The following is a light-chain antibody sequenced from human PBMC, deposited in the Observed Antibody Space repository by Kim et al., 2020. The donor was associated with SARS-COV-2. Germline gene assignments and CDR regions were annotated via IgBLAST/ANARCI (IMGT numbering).Light chain of an antibody. J-gene: IGKJ4*01. CDR1: QSVSSSY. V-gene: IGKV3-20*01. Sequence: EIVLTQSPGTLSLSPGERATLSCRASQSVSSSYLAWYQQKPGQAPRLLIYGASSRATGIPDRFSGSGSGTDFTLTISRLEPEDFAVYYCQQYGSPPLTFGGGTKLDIK. CDR2: GAS. CDR3: QQYGSPPLT.